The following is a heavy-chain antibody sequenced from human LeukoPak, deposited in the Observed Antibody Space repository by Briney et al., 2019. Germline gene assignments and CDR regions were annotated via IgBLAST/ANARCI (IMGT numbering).Heavy chain of an antibody. J-gene: IGHJ3*02. CDR1: GGSFSGYY. D-gene: IGHD6-6*01. CDR2: INHSGST. CDR3: ARVAPGIAARPRLRAFDI. Sequence: SSETLSLTCAVYGGSFSGYYWSWIRQPPGKGLEWIGEINHSGSTNYNPSLKSRVTISVDTSKNQFSLKLSSVTAADTAVYYCARVAPGIAARPRLRAFDIWGQGTMVTVSS. V-gene: IGHV4-34*01.